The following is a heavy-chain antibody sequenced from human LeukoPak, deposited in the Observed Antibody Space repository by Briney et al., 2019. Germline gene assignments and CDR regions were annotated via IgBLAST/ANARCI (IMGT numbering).Heavy chain of an antibody. CDR3: ARGDCSGASCLLADY. J-gene: IGHJ4*02. CDR1: GFTFSSYS. CDR2: ISSSSSTI. V-gene: IGHV3-48*02. Sequence: GGCVRLSCAASGFTFSSYSMNWVRQAPGKGLEWVSYISSSSSTIYYADSVKGRFTISRDNAKNSQYLQMNSLRDEDTAVYYCARGDCSGASCLLADYWGQGALVSVSS. D-gene: IGHD2-15*01.